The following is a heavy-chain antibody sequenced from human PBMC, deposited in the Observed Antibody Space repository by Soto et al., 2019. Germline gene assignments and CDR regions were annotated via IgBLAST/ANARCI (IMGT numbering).Heavy chain of an antibody. CDR2: IYYSGST. J-gene: IGHJ4*02. Sequence: SETLSLTCTVSGGSISSYYWSWIRQPPGKGLEWIGYIYYSGSTNYNPSLKSRVTISVDTSKNQFSLKLSSVTAADTAVYFCARERDYYDSSGYYYFDYWGQGTLVTVSS. D-gene: IGHD3-22*01. CDR1: GGSISSYY. V-gene: IGHV4-59*01. CDR3: ARERDYYDSSGYYYFDY.